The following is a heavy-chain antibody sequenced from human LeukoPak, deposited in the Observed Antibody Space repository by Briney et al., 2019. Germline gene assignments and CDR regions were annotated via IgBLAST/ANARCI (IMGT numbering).Heavy chain of an antibody. V-gene: IGHV3-21*01. D-gene: IGHD3-10*01. Sequence: GGSLRLSCAASGFTFSSYSMNWVRQAPGKGLEWVSSISSSSSFIYYADSVKGRFTISRGNAKNSLYLQMNSLRAEDTAVYYCARDYYGSGNYYNAGYWGQGTLVTVSS. J-gene: IGHJ4*02. CDR1: GFTFSSYS. CDR2: ISSSSSFI. CDR3: ARDYYGSGNYYNAGY.